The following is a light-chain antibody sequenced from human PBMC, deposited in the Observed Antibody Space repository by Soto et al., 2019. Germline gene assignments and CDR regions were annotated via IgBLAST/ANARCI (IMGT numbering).Light chain of an antibody. CDR2: GTS. CDR3: KQYKEWPPFT. J-gene: IGKJ5*01. CDR1: QSVSSN. V-gene: IGKV3D-15*01. Sequence: EIVMTQSAATLSVSPGERATLFCRASQSVSSNHLAWYQHKPGQAPRLLIYGTSSRATGIPDRFSGSGSGTEFTLSISSLQSEDFAVYYCKQYKEWPPFTFGQGTRLEIK.